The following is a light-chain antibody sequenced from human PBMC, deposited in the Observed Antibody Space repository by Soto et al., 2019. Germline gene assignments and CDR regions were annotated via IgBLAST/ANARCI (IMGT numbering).Light chain of an antibody. Sequence: SQSPATLSVSTGERATLSCRASESVSSYLAWYQQQPGQAPRLLIYDASNRATGIPARFSGSGSGTDFTLTISSLVPEDFAVYYCQQRSNWPRITFAQGTRLAIK. CDR3: QQRSNWPRIT. J-gene: IGKJ5*01. CDR2: DAS. V-gene: IGKV3-11*01. CDR1: ESVSSY.